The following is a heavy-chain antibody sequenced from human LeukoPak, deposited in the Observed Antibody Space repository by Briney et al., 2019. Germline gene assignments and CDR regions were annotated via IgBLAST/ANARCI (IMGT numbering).Heavy chain of an antibody. CDR3: ARGRAFDN. CDR1: GGSISSGGYS. V-gene: IGHV4-30-2*01. Sequence: SETLSLTCAVSGGSISSGGYSWSWIRQPPGKGLEWIGYICHSGSTYYNPSLKSRVTISVDRSKNQFSLRLSSVTAADTAVYYCARGRAFDNWGQGTLVTVSA. J-gene: IGHJ4*02. CDR2: ICHSGST.